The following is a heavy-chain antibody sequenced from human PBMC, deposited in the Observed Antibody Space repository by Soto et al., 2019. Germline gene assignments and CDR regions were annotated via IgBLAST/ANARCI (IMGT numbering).Heavy chain of an antibody. Sequence: PGESLKISCAASGYIFRNNWITWVRQTPGKGLEWMGRIDLSDSYKSYNPSFQGHVSFSADRSTGTAFLQWRSLKASDTALYYCARPPLPGYSIHFNSWGQGTLVTVSS. D-gene: IGHD2-15*01. CDR2: IDLSDSYK. J-gene: IGHJ4*02. V-gene: IGHV5-10-1*01. CDR1: GYIFRNNW. CDR3: ARPPLPGYSIHFNS.